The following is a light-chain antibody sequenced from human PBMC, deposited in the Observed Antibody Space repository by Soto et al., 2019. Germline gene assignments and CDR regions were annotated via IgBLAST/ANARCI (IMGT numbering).Light chain of an antibody. CDR1: SSNIGAGYD. Sequence: QSVLTQPPSVSGAPGQRVTISCTGSSSNIGAGYDVHWYQQLPGTAPKLLIYGNSNRPSGVPDRFSGSKSGTSASLAITGLQAEDDADYFCQSHDSTVSRSGFGGGTKLTVL. CDR2: GNS. V-gene: IGLV1-40*01. J-gene: IGLJ3*02. CDR3: QSHDSTVSRSG.